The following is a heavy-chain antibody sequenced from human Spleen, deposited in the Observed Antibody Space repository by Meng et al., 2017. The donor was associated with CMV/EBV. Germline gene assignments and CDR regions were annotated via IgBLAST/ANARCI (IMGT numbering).Heavy chain of an antibody. CDR1: GFIFSKYA. V-gene: IGHV3-23*01. J-gene: IGHJ4*02. CDR3: AKGLDYYDSSGYSYFAY. Sequence: GESLKISCEASGFIFSKYAMSWVRQAPGKGLEWVSGISGSGTGTDNADSVKGRSTISRDNSKNTLYLQMHSLRAEDTAVYYCAKGLDYYDSSGYSYFAYWGRGALVTVSS. CDR2: ISGSGTGT. D-gene: IGHD3-22*01.